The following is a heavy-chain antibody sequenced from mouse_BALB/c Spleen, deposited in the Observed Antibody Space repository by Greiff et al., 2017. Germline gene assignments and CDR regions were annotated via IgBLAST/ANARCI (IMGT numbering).Heavy chain of an antibody. V-gene: IGHV5-4*02. CDR2: ISDGGSYT. Sequence: EVKLMESGGGLVKPGGSLKLSCAASGFTFSDYYMYWVRQTPEKRLEWVATISDGGSYTYYPDSVKGRFTITRDNAKNNLYLQMSSLKSEDTAMYYCARGGGYCAMEYWGQGTSVTVSS. CDR1: GFTFSDYY. J-gene: IGHJ4*01. CDR3: ARGGGYCAMEY.